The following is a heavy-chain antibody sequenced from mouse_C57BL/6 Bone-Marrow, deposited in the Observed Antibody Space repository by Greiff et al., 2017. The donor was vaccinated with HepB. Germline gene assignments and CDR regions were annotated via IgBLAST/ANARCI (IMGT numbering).Heavy chain of an antibody. CDR1: GYTFTDYN. CDR3: ARTHYYGSRYFDY. CDR2: INPNNGGT. D-gene: IGHD1-1*01. J-gene: IGHJ2*01. Sequence: EVQLQHSGPELVKPGASVKIPCKASGYTFTDYNMDWVKQSHGKSLEWIGDINPNNGGTIYNQKFKGKATLTVDKSSSTAYMELRSLTSEDTAVYYCARTHYYGSRYFDYWGQGTTLTVSS. V-gene: IGHV1-18*01.